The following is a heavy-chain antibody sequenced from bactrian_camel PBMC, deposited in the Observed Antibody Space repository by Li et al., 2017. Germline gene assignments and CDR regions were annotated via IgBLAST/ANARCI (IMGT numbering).Heavy chain of an antibody. D-gene: IGHD4*01. V-gene: IGHV3S60*01. J-gene: IGHJ4*01. CDR1: GYTYRTPC. CDR2: IAGSSRN. Sequence: HVQLVESGGGTVVPGGSLNLSCTVHGYTYRTPCMAWFRQAPGKEREGVSWIAGSSRNDHADSAKGRFTISLDTAKNTMYLQMNSLKPEDTAIYYCMASMSRAASDYCQHGAGKIWGQGTQVTVS. CDR3: MASMSRAASDYCQHGAGKI.